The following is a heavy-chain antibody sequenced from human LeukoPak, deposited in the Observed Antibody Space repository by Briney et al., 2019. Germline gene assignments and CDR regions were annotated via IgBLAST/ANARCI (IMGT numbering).Heavy chain of an antibody. CDR3: ARTSGSYYPPYYFGMDV. CDR1: GYSISSGYY. V-gene: IGHV4-38-2*02. Sequence: PSETLSLTCTVSGYSISSGYYWGWIRQPPGKGLEGIGSIDHSGSTYYNPSLKSRVTISADTSKNQFSLKLSSVTAADTAVYYCARTSGSYYPPYYFGMDVWGQGTTVTVSS. D-gene: IGHD3-10*01. CDR2: IDHSGST. J-gene: IGHJ6*02.